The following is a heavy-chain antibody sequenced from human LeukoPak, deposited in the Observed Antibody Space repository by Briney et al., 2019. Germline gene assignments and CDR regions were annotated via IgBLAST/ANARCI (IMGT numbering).Heavy chain of an antibody. J-gene: IGHJ3*02. V-gene: IGHV4-59*01. D-gene: IGHD6-19*01. CDR2: ILYSGRT. CDR3: ARGRGRGWSSEVGAFDI. Sequence: PSETLSLTCTVSGGSISGYYWTWIRQSPGKGLEWIGCILYSGRTNYNPSLKTQVTISIDTSKKRFSLNLSSVTAADTAVYSCARGRGRGWSSEVGAFDIWGQGRMVTVSS. CDR1: GGSISGYY.